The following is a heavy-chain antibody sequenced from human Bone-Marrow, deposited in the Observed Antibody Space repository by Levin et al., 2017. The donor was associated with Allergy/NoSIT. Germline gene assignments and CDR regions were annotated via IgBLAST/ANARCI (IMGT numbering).Heavy chain of an antibody. CDR2: VSWNSGGI. CDR3: VKGYCSTTSCAHYYFDY. Sequence: SLKISCAASGFTFDDYAMHWVRQAPGKGLEWVSGVSWNSGGIGYADSVKGRFTISRDNAKNSLYLQINSLRPEDTAFYYCVKGYCSTTSCAHYYFDYWGQGILVTVSS. V-gene: IGHV3-9*01. CDR1: GFTFDDYA. D-gene: IGHD2-2*01. J-gene: IGHJ4*02.